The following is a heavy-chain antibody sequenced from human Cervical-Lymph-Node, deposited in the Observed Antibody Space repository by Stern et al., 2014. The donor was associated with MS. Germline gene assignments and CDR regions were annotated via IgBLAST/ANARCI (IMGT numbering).Heavy chain of an antibody. CDR3: ARALYSGSYWPSPFDY. CDR2: TRNKANSYTT. J-gene: IGHJ4*02. CDR1: GFTFSDHY. Sequence: EMQLVESGGGLFQPGGSLRLSCAASGFTFSDHYMDWVRQAPGKGLEWVGRTRNKANSYTTEYAASVKGRFTISRDDSKNSLYLQMNSLKTEDTAVYYCARALYSGSYWPSPFDYWGQGTLVTVSS. V-gene: IGHV3-72*01. D-gene: IGHD1-26*01.